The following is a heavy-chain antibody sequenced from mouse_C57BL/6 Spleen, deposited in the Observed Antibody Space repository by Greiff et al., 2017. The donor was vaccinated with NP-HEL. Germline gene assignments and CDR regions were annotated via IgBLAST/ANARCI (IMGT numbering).Heavy chain of an antibody. CDR1: GFTFSSYT. J-gene: IGHJ2*01. CDR2: ISGGGGNT. CDR3: ARHGGGRSGSPDYFDY. Sequence: EVMLVESGGGLVKPGGSLKLSCAASGFTFSSYTMSWVRQTPEKRLEWVATISGGGGNTYYPDSVKGRFTISRDNAKNTLYLQMSSLRSEDTALYYCARHGGGRSGSPDYFDYWGQGTTLTVSS. V-gene: IGHV5-9*01. D-gene: IGHD3-2*02.